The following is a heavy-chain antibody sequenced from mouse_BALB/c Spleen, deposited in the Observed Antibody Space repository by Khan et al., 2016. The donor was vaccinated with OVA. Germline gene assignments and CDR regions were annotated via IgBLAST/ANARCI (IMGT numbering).Heavy chain of an antibody. CDR2: MIYTGYT. J-gene: IGHJ3*01. Sequence: EVQLQESGPSLVKPSQTLSLTCSVTGDSITSGYWSWIRKFPGNKLEYMGYMIYTGYTDYNPSLKSRLAITRHTSKNTYYLQLKSVTTEYTATYYCARSTYRYAFAYWGQGTLVTVSA. CDR1: GDSITSGY. CDR3: ARSTYRYAFAY. D-gene: IGHD2-14*01. V-gene: IGHV3-8*02.